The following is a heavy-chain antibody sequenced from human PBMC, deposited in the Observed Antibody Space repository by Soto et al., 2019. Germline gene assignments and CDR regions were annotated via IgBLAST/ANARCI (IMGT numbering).Heavy chain of an antibody. J-gene: IGHJ4*02. Sequence: QVQLQQWGAGLLKPSETLSLTCAVYGGSFSGYYWTWIRQPPGKGLEWIGEINHSGSTNYNLSLKRRITISVDTSKRQFALKLRSVTAADTGVYYCARGREILVVVSTTGRYFDYWGQGTLVTVSS. CDR2: INHSGST. CDR1: GGSFSGYY. V-gene: IGHV4-34*01. CDR3: ARGREILVVVSTTGRYFDY. D-gene: IGHD2-15*01.